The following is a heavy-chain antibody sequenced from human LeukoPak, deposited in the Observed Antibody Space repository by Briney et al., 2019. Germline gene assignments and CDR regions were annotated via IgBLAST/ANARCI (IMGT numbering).Heavy chain of an antibody. D-gene: IGHD1-26*01. Sequence: GGSLRLSCAATGSTFSSYGMHWVRQAPGKGLEWVAFIRYDGSNKYYADSVKGRFTISRDNSKNTLYLQMNSLRAEDTAVYYCARGKFVGPPYYYYYYMDVWGKGTTVTVSS. CDR1: GSTFSSYG. CDR3: ARGKFVGPPYYYYYYMDV. J-gene: IGHJ6*03. CDR2: IRYDGSNK. V-gene: IGHV3-30*02.